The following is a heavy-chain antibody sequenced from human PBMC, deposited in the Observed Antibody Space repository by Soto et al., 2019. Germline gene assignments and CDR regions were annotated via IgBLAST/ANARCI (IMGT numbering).Heavy chain of an antibody. CDR2: INDGNGNT. J-gene: IGHJ4*02. D-gene: IGHD2-21*02. CDR3: ARSIVVVTALDY. Sequence: QVQLVQSGAEEKKPGASVKVSCKASGYTFTSYAMHWVRQAPGQRLEWMGWINDGNGNTKYSQKFQGRVTINRDTSASTAYMKLSSLRSEDTAVYSCARSIVVVTALDYWGQGTLITVSS. V-gene: IGHV1-3*05. CDR1: GYTFTSYA.